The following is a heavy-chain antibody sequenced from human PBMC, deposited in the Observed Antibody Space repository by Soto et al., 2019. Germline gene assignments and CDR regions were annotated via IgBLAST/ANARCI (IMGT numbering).Heavy chain of an antibody. CDR2: INPNSGGT. CDR1: GYTFTGYY. Sequence: ASVKVSCKASGYTFTGYYMHWVRQAPGQGLEWMGWINPNSGGTNYAQKFQGWVTMTRDTSISTAYMELSRLRSDDTAVYYCARDVSRSPIKYYFDYWGQGTLVTVSS. D-gene: IGHD5-12*01. V-gene: IGHV1-2*04. J-gene: IGHJ4*02. CDR3: ARDVSRSPIKYYFDY.